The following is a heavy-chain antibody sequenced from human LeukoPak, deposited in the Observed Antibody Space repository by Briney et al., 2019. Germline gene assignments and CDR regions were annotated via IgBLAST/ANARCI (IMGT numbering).Heavy chain of an antibody. D-gene: IGHD6-13*01. CDR2: IKQDGSEK. J-gene: IGHJ4*02. CDR3: ARALTDSRIAAAGMGY. CDR1: GFTYISYW. V-gene: IGHV3-7*01. Sequence: QSGGSLRLSCAASGFTYISYWMSWVRQAPGKGLEWVANIKQDGSEKYYVDSVKGRFTISRDNAKNSLYLQMNSLRAEDTAVYYCARALTDSRIAAAGMGYWGQGTLVTVSS.